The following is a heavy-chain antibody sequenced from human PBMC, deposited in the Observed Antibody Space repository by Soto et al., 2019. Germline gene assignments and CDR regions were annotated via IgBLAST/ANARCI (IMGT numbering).Heavy chain of an antibody. D-gene: IGHD2-15*01. J-gene: IGHJ5*02. CDR2: IYHSGST. CDR3: ATVGLGYCSGGSCYSSAWFDP. V-gene: IGHV4-4*02. CDR1: SGSISSSNW. Sequence: QVQLQESGPGLVKPSGTLSLTCAVSSGSISSSNWWSWVRQPPGKGLEWIGEIYHSGSTNYNPSLKSRVTISVDKSKHQFSLKLSSVTAADTAVYYCATVGLGYCSGGSCYSSAWFDPWGQGTLVTVSS.